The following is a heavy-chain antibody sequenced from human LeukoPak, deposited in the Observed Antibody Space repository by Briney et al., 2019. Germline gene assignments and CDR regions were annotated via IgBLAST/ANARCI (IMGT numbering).Heavy chain of an antibody. V-gene: IGHV3-74*01. D-gene: IGHD3-10*01. Sequence: GGSLRLSCAASGFTFSSHWMHWVRQAPGKGLVWVSRINSDGRSTSYADSVKGRFTISRDNAKNTLYPQMNSLRAEDTAVYYCAPAVYGSGSLLNWFDPWGQGTLVTVSS. CDR3: APAVYGSGSLLNWFDP. CDR2: INSDGRST. CDR1: GFTFSSHW. J-gene: IGHJ5*02.